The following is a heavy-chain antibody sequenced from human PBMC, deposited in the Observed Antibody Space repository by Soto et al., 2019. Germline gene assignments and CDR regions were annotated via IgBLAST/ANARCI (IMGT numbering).Heavy chain of an antibody. D-gene: IGHD2-8*01. CDR3: ARDGSNGGYFDY. J-gene: IGHJ4*02. CDR2: ISAYNGNT. Sequence: QVQLVQSGAEVKKPGASVKVSCKASGYTFTSYAISWVRQAPGQGLEWMGWISAYNGNTNYAQRLQGRLTMTTDTYTRTAYMDLRSLRSDDTAVYYCARDGSNGGYFDYWGQGTLVTVSS. V-gene: IGHV1-18*01. CDR1: GYTFTSYA.